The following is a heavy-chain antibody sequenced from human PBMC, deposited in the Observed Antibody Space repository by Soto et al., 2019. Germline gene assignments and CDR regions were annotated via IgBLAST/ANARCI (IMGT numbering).Heavy chain of an antibody. V-gene: IGHV1-2*02. D-gene: IGHD3-3*01. J-gene: IGHJ6*02. CDR2: INPNSGGT. Sequence: ASVKVSCKASGYTFTGYYMHWVRQAPGQGLEWMGWINPNSGGTNYAQKFQGRVSMTRDTSISTAYMELSRLRSDDTAVYYCARDEYDFWSGDAYYGMDVWGQGNRVTVSS. CDR3: ARDEYDFWSGDAYYGMDV. CDR1: GYTFTGYY.